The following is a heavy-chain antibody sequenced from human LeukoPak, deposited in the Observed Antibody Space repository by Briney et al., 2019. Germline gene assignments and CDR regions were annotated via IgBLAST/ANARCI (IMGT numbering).Heavy chain of an antibody. CDR2: ISSSSSYI. J-gene: IGHJ4*02. D-gene: IGHD6-19*01. V-gene: IGHV3-21*01. Sequence: GGSLRLSCAASGFTFSSYSMNWVRQAPGKGLEGVSSISSSSSYIYYADSVKGRFTISRDNAKNSLYLQMNSLRAEDTAVYYCARDQSGWYLDYWGQGTLVTVSS. CDR3: ARDQSGWYLDY. CDR1: GFTFSSYS.